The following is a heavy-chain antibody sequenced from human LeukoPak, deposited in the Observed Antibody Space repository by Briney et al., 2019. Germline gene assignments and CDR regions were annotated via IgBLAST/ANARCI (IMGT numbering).Heavy chain of an antibody. CDR1: GFTFNNYA. D-gene: IGHD4-17*01. J-gene: IGHJ4*02. V-gene: IGHV3-30*02. Sequence: GGSLRLSCAASGFTFNNYAMHWVRQAPGKGLEWVAFIRYDGSNKYYVDSMKGRFTISRDNSKNTLYLQMSSLRVDDTAVYYCAKSGNGDYLPGGYWGQGAPVTVSS. CDR2: IRYDGSNK. CDR3: AKSGNGDYLPGGY.